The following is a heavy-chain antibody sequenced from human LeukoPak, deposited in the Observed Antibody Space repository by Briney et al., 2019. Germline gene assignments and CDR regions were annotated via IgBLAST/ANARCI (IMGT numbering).Heavy chain of an antibody. Sequence: GGSLRLSCAASGFTFSSYSMKWVRQAPGKGLEWVSLISSSSSYIYYADSVKGRFTISRDNAKNSLYLQMNSLRAEDTAVYYCARGTMFPYYFDYWGQGSLVTVSS. V-gene: IGHV3-21*01. CDR2: ISSSSSYI. CDR3: ARGTMFPYYFDY. J-gene: IGHJ4*02. CDR1: GFTFSSYS. D-gene: IGHD3-10*02.